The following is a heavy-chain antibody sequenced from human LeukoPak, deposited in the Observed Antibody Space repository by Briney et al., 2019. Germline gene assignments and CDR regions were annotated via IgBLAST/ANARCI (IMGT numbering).Heavy chain of an antibody. CDR2: IYYSGTT. V-gene: IGHV4-59*01. D-gene: IGHD5-12*01. Sequence: TSSETLSLTCTVSGGSISNYYWNWIRQPPGKGLELIGYIYYSGTTNYNPSLKSRVSMSVDTSKNQFSLKLSSVTAADTAVYYCATRDSGYDAWYFDLWSRGTLVTVSS. CDR3: ATRDSGYDAWYFDL. J-gene: IGHJ2*01. CDR1: GGSISNYY.